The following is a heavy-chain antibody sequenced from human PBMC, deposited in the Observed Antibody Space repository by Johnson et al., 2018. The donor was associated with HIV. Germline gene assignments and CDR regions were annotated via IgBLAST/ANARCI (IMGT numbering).Heavy chain of an antibody. CDR1: GFTFSSYA. V-gene: IGHV3-30*04. D-gene: IGHD1-26*01. CDR2: ISYDGSNK. CDR3: AKDIEWELQNDAFDS. J-gene: IGHJ3*02. Sequence: QVQLVESGGGVVQPGKSLRLSCGASGFTFSSYAMHWVRQAPGKGLEWVAVISYDGSNKYYADSVKGRFTISRDNSKNTLYLQMNSLTAEETAVYYCAKDIEWELQNDAFDSWGQGTMVTVSS.